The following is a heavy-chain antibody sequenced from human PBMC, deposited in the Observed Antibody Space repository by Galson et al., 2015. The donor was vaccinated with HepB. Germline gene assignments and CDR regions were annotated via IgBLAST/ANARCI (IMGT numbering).Heavy chain of an antibody. J-gene: IGHJ5*02. D-gene: IGHD2-15*01. CDR3: AREEGVAALRHNWFDP. CDR1: GFTFSNYW. Sequence: SLRLSCAASGFTFSNYWMSWVRQAPGKGLEWVANTKQDGSEKYYVDSVKGRFTISRDNAKNTLYLQMNSLRAEDTAVYYCAREEGVAALRHNWFDPWGQGTLVTVSS. V-gene: IGHV3-7*03. CDR2: TKQDGSEK.